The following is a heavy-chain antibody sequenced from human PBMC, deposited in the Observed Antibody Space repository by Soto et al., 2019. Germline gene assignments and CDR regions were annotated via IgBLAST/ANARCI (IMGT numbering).Heavy chain of an antibody. J-gene: IGHJ4*02. CDR2: INQSGST. Sequence: QVQLQQWGAGLLKPSETLSLTCAASGGSFSGYYWSWIRQPPGKGLEWIGEINQSGSTHYNPSLTSGVTISVDTSNNQFSLKLTSVTAADTAVYYCARTDSSSCSPFEYWGQGTLVTVSS. D-gene: IGHD6-13*01. V-gene: IGHV4-34*01. CDR3: ARTDSSSCSPFEY. CDR1: GGSFSGYY.